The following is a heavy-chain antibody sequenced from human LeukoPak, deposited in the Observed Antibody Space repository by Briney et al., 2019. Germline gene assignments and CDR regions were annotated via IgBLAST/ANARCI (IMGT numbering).Heavy chain of an antibody. V-gene: IGHV1-69*13. CDR1: GGTFSSYA. D-gene: IGHD2-2*01. CDR2: IIPIFGTA. Sequence: GASVKVSCKASGGTFSSYAISWVRQAPGQGREWMGGIIPIFGTANYAQKFQGRVTITADESTSTAYMELSSLRSEDTAVYYCARSYCSSTSCYPFDYWGQGTLVTVSS. CDR3: ARSYCSSTSCYPFDY. J-gene: IGHJ4*02.